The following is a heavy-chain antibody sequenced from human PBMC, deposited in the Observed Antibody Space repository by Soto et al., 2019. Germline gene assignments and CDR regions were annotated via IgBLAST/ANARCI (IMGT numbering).Heavy chain of an antibody. CDR3: AREDVLWFGELSNYMDV. V-gene: IGHV3-7*01. J-gene: IGHJ6*03. Sequence: PGGSLRLSCAASGFTFSSYWVSWVRQAPGKGLEWVANIKQDGSEKYYVDSVKGRFTISRDNAKNSLYLQMNSLRAEDTAVYYCAREDVLWFGELSNYMDVWGKGTTVTVSS. D-gene: IGHD3-10*01. CDR1: GFTFSSYW. CDR2: IKQDGSEK.